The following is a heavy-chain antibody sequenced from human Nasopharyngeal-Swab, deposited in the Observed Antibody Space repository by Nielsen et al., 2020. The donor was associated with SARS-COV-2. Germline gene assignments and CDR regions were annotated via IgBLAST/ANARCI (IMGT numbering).Heavy chain of an antibody. CDR2: IYDSGST. V-gene: IGHV4-39*01. CDR1: GGSISSSSYY. J-gene: IGHJ5*02. Sequence: SETLSLTCTVSGGSISSSSYYWGWIRPPPGKGLEWFGRIYDSGSTYYNPSLKSRVIISVDTSKNQFSLKLSSVTAADTAVYYCARHERRWLQLRISWFDPWGQGTLVTVSS. CDR3: ARHERRWLQLRISWFDP. D-gene: IGHD5-24*01.